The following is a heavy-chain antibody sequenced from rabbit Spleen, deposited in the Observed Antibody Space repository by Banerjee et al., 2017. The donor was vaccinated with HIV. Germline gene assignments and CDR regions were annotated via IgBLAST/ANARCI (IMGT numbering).Heavy chain of an antibody. CDR3: ARDTGSSFSSYGMDL. J-gene: IGHJ6*01. Sequence: QSLEESGGDLVKPGASLTLTCTVSGFSFSDSDFIYWVRQAPGKGLEWIACIYTGSSGNTYYATWAKGRFTISKTSSTTVTLQMTSLTVADTATYFCARDTGSSFSSYGMDLLGPGTLVTVS. CDR2: IYTGSSGNT. D-gene: IGHD8-1*01. CDR1: GFSFSDSDF. V-gene: IGHV1S40*01.